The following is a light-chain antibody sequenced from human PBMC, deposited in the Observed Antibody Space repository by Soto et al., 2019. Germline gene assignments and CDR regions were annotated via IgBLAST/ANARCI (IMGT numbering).Light chain of an antibody. Sequence: QSVLTQPASVSGSPGQSITISCTGTSSDGGGYNYVSWYQQHPGEAPKLMIYDVSNRPSGVSNRFSGSKSGNTASLTISGLQAEDEADYYCSSYTSSSTYVFGTGTKLTVL. J-gene: IGLJ1*01. CDR1: SSDGGGYNY. CDR2: DVS. CDR3: SSYTSSSTYV. V-gene: IGLV2-14*01.